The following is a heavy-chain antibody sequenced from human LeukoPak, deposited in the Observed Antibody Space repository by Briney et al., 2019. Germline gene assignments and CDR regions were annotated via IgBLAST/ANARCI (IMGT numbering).Heavy chain of an antibody. J-gene: IGHJ4*02. D-gene: IGHD3-22*01. CDR3: AKMYYDSSGHFDY. CDR1: GFTFSSYA. Sequence: PGGSLRLSCVASGFTFSSYAMSWVRQAPGKGLEWVSASSGSGGSTYNADSVKGRFTISRDNSKNTLYLQMNSLRAEDTAVYYCAKMYYDSSGHFDYWGQGTLVTVSS. V-gene: IGHV3-23*01. CDR2: SSGSGGST.